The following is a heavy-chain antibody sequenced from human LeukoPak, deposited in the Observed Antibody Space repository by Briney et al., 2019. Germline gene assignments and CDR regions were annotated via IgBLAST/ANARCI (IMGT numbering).Heavy chain of an antibody. D-gene: IGHD6-13*01. J-gene: IGHJ4*02. CDR2: INPYNGNT. V-gene: IGHV1-18*01. Sequence: ASVKVSCKASGYTFTSQVMSWVRQAPGQGLEWMGWINPYNGNTNYAQKFQGRVTMTRDTSISAAYMELSGLRADDTARKYFARSIAGAGTCDYWGQGRLVSVSS. CDR3: ARSIAGAGTCDY. CDR1: GYTFTSQV.